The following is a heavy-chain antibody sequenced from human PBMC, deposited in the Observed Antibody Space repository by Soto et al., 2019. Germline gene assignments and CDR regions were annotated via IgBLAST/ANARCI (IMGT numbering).Heavy chain of an antibody. CDR2: INHSGST. Sequence: SETLSLTCAVYGGSFSGYYWSWIRQPPGKGLEWIGEINHSGSTNYNPSLKSRVTISVDTSKNQFSLKLSSVIAADTAVYYCARGDQYYDILTGYSERDHAFDICGEGTMVTVS. D-gene: IGHD3-9*01. J-gene: IGHJ3*02. CDR3: ARGDQYYDILTGYSERDHAFDI. V-gene: IGHV4-34*01. CDR1: GGSFSGYY.